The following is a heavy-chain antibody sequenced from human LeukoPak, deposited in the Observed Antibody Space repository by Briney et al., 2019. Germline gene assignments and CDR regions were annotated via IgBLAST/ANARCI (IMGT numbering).Heavy chain of an antibody. CDR2: IKPDGSEK. J-gene: IGHJ5*02. D-gene: IGHD6-19*01. CDR1: GLTFSTLA. CDR3: ARDSGSGGP. Sequence: PGGSLRLSCAASGLTFSTLAFHWVRQPPGKGLEWVAHIKPDGSEKNYVDSVKGRFTLFRDDAKNSVYLQMNSLRVEDTAVYYCARDSGSGGPWGQGTPVTVSS. V-gene: IGHV3-7*01.